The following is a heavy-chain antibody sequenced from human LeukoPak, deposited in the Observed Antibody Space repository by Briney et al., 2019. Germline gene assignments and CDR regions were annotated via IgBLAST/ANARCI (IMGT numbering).Heavy chain of an antibody. CDR3: ARDVDYYDY. J-gene: IGHJ4*02. Sequence: PGGSLRLSCAASGFTFSSYGMHWVRQAPGKGLEWVANIKQDGSEKYYVDSVKGRFTISRDNAKNSLYLQMNSLRAEDTAVYYCARDVDYYDYWGQGTLVTVSS. V-gene: IGHV3-7*03. CDR2: IKQDGSEK. CDR1: GFTFSSYG.